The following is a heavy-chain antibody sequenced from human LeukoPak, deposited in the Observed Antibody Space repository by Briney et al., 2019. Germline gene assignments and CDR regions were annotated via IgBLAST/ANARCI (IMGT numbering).Heavy chain of an antibody. CDR1: GGSISSSTYY. CDR3: ASHRALIGYCTNGVCYSDY. J-gene: IGHJ4*02. D-gene: IGHD2-8*01. V-gene: IGHV4-39*01. Sequence: PSETLSLTCTVSGGSISSSTYYWGWIRQPSGKGLEWIGSIYYSGSTYYNPSLKSRVTISVDTSKKQFSLNLTSVTAADTAIYYCASHRALIGYCTNGVCYSDYWGQGALVTVSS. CDR2: IYYSGST.